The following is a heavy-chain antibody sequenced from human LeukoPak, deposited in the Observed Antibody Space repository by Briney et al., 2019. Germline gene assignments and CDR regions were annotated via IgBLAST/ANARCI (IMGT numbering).Heavy chain of an antibody. J-gene: IGHJ4*02. D-gene: IGHD1-26*01. CDR2: ISGSGGSK. CDR3: AKDWDWELLIFDY. CDR1: GFTFSTYC. Sequence: TGGSLRLSCAASGFTFSTYCMSSVRQAPGKGLEWVSFISGSGGSKYYADSVNGRFTISRDNSNNKLYLQMNSRRAEDTAIYYCAKDWDWELLIFDYWGEGTLVSVSS. V-gene: IGHV3-23*01.